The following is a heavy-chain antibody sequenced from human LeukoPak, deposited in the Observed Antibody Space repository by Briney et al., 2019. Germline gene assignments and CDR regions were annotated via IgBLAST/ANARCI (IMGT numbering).Heavy chain of an antibody. J-gene: IGHJ5*02. Sequence: SETLSLTCTVSGGSISSYYWSWIRQPPGKGLEWIGYIYSSGSTKYNPSLKSRVTISVDTSKNQFSLMLSSVTAADTAVYYCARDVGVGSGSYYNIWGWFDPWGQGTLVTVSS. CDR2: IYSSGST. V-gene: IGHV4-59*01. CDR3: ARDVGVGSGSYYNIWGWFDP. D-gene: IGHD3-10*01. CDR1: GGSISSYY.